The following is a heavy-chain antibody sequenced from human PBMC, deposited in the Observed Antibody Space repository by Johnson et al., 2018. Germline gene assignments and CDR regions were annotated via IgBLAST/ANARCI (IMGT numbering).Heavy chain of an antibody. D-gene: IGHD1-1*01. CDR1: GDSVSSNSAA. J-gene: IGHJ6*03. CDR2: TYYRSKWYN. V-gene: IGHV6-1*01. CDR3: ARELQGGSGTTIYYYYYYMDV. Sequence: QVQLQESGPGLVKPSQTLSVTCAISGDSVSSNSAAWNWIRQSPSRGLEWLGRTYYRSKWYNDYAVSVKSRITINPDTSKNQFSLQLNSVTPEDTAVYYCARELQGGSGTTIYYYYYYMDVWGKGTTVTVSS.